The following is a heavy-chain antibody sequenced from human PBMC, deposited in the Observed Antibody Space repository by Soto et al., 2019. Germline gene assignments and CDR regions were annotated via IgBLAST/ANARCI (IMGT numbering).Heavy chain of an antibody. J-gene: IGHJ4*02. V-gene: IGHV1-3*01. D-gene: IGHD6-6*01. CDR3: ARTHPALIAARPDSGVFDY. CDR2: INAGNGNT. Sequence: ASVKVSCKASGYTFTSYAMHWVRQAPGQRLEWMGWINAGNGNTKYSQKFQGRVTITRDTSASTAYMELSSLRSEDTAVYYCARTHPALIAARPDSGVFDYWGQGTLVTVSS. CDR1: GYTFTSYA.